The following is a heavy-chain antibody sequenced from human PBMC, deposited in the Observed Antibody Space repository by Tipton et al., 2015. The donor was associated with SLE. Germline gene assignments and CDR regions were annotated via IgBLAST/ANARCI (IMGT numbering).Heavy chain of an antibody. CDR2: INHSGST. J-gene: IGHJ4*02. D-gene: IGHD6-6*01. Sequence: TLSLACTVSGGSISSSSYYWGWIRQPPGKGLEWIGEINHSGSTNYNPSLKSRVTISVDTSKNQFSLKLSSVTAADTAVYYCARISGSSSNFDYWGQGTLVTVSS. CDR1: GGSISSSSYY. CDR3: ARISGSSSNFDY. V-gene: IGHV4-39*07.